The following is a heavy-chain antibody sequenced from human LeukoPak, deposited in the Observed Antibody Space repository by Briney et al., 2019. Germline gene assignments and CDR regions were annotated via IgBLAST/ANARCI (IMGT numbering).Heavy chain of an antibody. CDR2: INPRGGST. J-gene: IGHJ4*02. D-gene: IGHD1-26*01. CDR1: GYTFTGYY. V-gene: IGHV1-46*01. CDR3: ARDLYSGTFVQFDY. Sequence: ASVKVSCKASGYTFTGYYIHWVRQAPGQGLEWMGIINPRGGSTSYAQKFQGRVAMTRDMSTSTVYMELSSLRSEDTAVYYCARDLYSGTFVQFDYWGQGTLVTVSS.